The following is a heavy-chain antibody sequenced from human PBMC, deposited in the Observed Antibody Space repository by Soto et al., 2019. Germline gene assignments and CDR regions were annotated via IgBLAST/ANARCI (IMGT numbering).Heavy chain of an antibody. J-gene: IGHJ4*02. CDR3: ARDLWSGYSYYFDY. Sequence: EVQLVESGGGLVQPGGSLRLSCAASGFTFSSYAMHWVRQAPGKGLEYVSAISSNGGSTYYANSVKGRFTISRDNSKNTLYLQMGSLRAEDMAVYYCARDLWSGYSYYFDYWGQGTLVTVSS. V-gene: IGHV3-64*01. CDR2: ISSNGGST. CDR1: GFTFSSYA. D-gene: IGHD3-3*01.